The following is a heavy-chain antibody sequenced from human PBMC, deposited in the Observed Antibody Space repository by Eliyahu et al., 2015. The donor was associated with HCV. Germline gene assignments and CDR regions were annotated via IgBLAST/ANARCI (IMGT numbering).Heavy chain of an antibody. J-gene: IGHJ5*02. CDR3: ARHHTIGDSFDP. CDR2: LYFSGTT. D-gene: IGHD4-17*01. Sequence: QLQLQESGPGLVKPSETLSLTCTVSGGSISSSSYYWGWIRQPPGKGLEWVGSLYFSGTTYYSSSLRSRITISIDTSNNQLSLELRSVTAADTAVYYCARHHTIGDSFDPWGQGTLVTVSS. CDR1: GGSISSSSYY. V-gene: IGHV4-39*01.